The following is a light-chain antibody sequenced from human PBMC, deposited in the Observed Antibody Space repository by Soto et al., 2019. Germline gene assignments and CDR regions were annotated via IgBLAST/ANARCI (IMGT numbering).Light chain of an antibody. CDR2: EVY. J-gene: IGLJ1*01. V-gene: IGLV2-8*01. Sequence: QSALTQPPSASGSPGQSVTISCTGTSSDVGGYNYVSWYQQHPGKAPKLLIYEVYKRTSGVPNRFSGSKSGNRASLTVSGLQAEDEADYYCSSYAGYNNFVFGTGTKLTVL. CDR1: SSDVGGYNY. CDR3: SSYAGYNNFV.